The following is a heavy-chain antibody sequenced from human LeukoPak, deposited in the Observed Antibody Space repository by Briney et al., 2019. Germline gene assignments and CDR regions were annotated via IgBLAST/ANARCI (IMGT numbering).Heavy chain of an antibody. Sequence: GGPLRLPCAASGFTFSSYAMQWVRQSRGKGLEYVSAISSNGGSTYYANSVKGRFTISRDNSKNTLYLQMGSLRAEDMAVYYCARGYQLLQVYYYYYMDVWGKGTTVTVSS. CDR3: ARGYQLLQVYYYYYMDV. V-gene: IGHV3-64*01. CDR1: GFTFSSYA. J-gene: IGHJ6*03. D-gene: IGHD2-2*01. CDR2: ISSNGGST.